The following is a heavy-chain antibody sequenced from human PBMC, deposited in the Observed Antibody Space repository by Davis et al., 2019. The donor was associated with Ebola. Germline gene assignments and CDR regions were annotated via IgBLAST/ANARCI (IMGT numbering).Heavy chain of an antibody. D-gene: IGHD3-16*02. Sequence: GESLKISCAASGFSFSDYAMSWVRQAPGKGLEWVSVISGSGSSTFYADSVKGRFTISRDNSKNTLYLQMNSLRVEDTADYFCAKDHDSGQNVWGSYRYPDDWGQGTLVTVSS. J-gene: IGHJ4*02. CDR2: ISGSGSST. CDR1: GFSFSDYA. V-gene: IGHV3-23*01. CDR3: AKDHDSGQNVWGSYRYPDD.